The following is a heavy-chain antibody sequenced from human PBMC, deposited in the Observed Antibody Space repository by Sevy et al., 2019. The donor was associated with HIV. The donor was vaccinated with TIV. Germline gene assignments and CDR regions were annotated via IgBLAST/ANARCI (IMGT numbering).Heavy chain of an antibody. D-gene: IGHD3-22*01. CDR3: ARGSDYYYDSSDAFDI. Sequence: GGSLRLSCAAAGFTCSSYAMHWVPQAPGKGLEWVAVISYDGSNKYYADSVKGRFTISRDNSKNTLYLQMNSLRAEDTAVYYCARGSDYYYDSSDAFDIWGQGTMVTVSS. V-gene: IGHV3-30-3*01. CDR2: ISYDGSNK. CDR1: GFTCSSYA. J-gene: IGHJ3*02.